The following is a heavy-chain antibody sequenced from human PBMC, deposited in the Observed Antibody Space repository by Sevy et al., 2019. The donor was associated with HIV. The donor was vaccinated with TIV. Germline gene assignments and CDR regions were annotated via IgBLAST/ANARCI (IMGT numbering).Heavy chain of an antibody. D-gene: IGHD1-7*01. CDR3: ARDRRNYGGQYFDY. V-gene: IGHV3-11*06. CDR1: GFTFSDYY. Sequence: GGSLRLSCAASGFTFSDYYMSWIRQAPGKGLEWVSYMSSGTSYTNYADSVKGRFPIPRDNAKNSLYLQMNSLRAEDTAVYDCARDRRNYGGQYFDYWGQGTLVTVSS. J-gene: IGHJ4*02. CDR2: MSSGTSYT.